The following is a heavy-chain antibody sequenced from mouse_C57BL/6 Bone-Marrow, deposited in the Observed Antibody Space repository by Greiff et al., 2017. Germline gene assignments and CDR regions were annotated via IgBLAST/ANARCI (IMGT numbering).Heavy chain of an antibody. V-gene: IGHV1-39*01. D-gene: IGHD3-2*02. Sequence: EVQGVESGPELVKPGASVKISCKASGYSFTDYNMNWVKQSNGKSLEWIGVINPNYGTTSYNQKFKGKATLTVDQSSSTAYMQLNSLTSEDSAVYYCARSAQALFLYAMDYWGQGTSVTVSS. CDR1: GYSFTDYN. CDR2: INPNYGTT. CDR3: ARSAQALFLYAMDY. J-gene: IGHJ4*01.